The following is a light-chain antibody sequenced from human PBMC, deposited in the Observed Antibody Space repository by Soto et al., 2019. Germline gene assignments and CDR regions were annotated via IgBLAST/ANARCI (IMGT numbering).Light chain of an antibody. J-gene: IGKJ1*01. V-gene: IGKV1-5*01. CDR2: DAS. Sequence: DIQMTQSPSTLSASVGDRVTITCRASQTTGSWLAWYQQKPGKAPELLIYDASTLEGGVPSRFSGSGSGTEFSLTITSLQPDDFATFYCQQYSSFPRTFGQGTKV. CDR3: QQYSSFPRT. CDR1: QTTGSW.